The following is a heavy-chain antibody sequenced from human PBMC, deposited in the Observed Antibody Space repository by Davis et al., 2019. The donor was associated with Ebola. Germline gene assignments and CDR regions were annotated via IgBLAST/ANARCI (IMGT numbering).Heavy chain of an antibody. J-gene: IGHJ6*02. Sequence: PGGSLRLSCTVSGGSISSSSYYWGWIRQPPGKGLEWIGSIYYSGSTNYNPSLKSRVTISVDTSKNQFSLKLSSVTAADTAVYYCARGVVQHYGMDVWGQGTTVTVSS. CDR3: ARGVVQHYGMDV. D-gene: IGHD2-15*01. V-gene: IGHV4-39*07. CDR2: IYYSGST. CDR1: GGSISSSSYY.